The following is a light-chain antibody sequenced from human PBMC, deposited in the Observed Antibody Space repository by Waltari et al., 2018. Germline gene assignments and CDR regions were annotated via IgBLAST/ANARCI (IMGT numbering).Light chain of an antibody. J-gene: IGLJ2*01. CDR1: SSTFGNNE. CDR2: ANN. V-gene: IGLV1-51*01. Sequence: QSILTQPPSLSAAPGQKVTISCSGSSSTFGNNEVAWYQQLPETAPSLLIYANNKRPSGIPGRFAVSKSGTSATLDITGLQTGDEGHYYCATWDERLTAVVFGGGTRLTVL. CDR3: ATWDERLTAVV.